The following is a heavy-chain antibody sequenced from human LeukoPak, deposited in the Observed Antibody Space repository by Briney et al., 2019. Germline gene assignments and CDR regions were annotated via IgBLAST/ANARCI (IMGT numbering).Heavy chain of an antibody. V-gene: IGHV4-34*01. J-gene: IGHJ5*02. CDR1: GGSFSGYY. CDR2: INHSGST. D-gene: IGHD2-21*01. Sequence: SETLSLTCAVYGGSFSGYYWSWIRQPPGKGLEWIGEINHSGSTNYNPSLKSRVTISVDTSKNQFSLKLSSVTAADTAVYYCARHERLAWFDPWGQGTLVTVSS. CDR3: ARHERLAWFDP.